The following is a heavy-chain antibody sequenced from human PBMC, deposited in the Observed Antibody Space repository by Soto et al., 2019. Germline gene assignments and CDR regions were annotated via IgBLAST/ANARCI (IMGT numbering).Heavy chain of an antibody. V-gene: IGHV3-9*01. CDR3: AKGIQAGGIAVAGTIRYAFDI. D-gene: IGHD6-19*01. J-gene: IGHJ3*02. CDR2: ISWNSGSI. CDR1: GFTFDDYA. Sequence: PGGSLRLSCAASGFTFDDYAMHWVRQAPGKGLEWVSGISWNSGSIGYADSVKGRFTISRDNAKNSLYLQMNSLRAEDTALYYCAKGIQAGGIAVAGTIRYAFDIWGQGTMVTVSS.